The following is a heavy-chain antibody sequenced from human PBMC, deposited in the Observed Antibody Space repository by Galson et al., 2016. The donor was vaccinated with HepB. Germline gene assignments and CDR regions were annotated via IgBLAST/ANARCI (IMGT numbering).Heavy chain of an antibody. CDR2: ISGSGGST. V-gene: IGHV3-23*01. Sequence: SLRLSCAASGFTFSSYAMSWVRRAPGKGLEWVSAISGSGGSTSYADSVKGRFTISRDNSKSTLYLQMNSLRAEDTAVYYCAKGPMADFWSGYLEGYWGQGTLVTVSS. J-gene: IGHJ4*02. CDR3: AKGPMADFWSGYLEGY. D-gene: IGHD3-3*01. CDR1: GFTFSSYA.